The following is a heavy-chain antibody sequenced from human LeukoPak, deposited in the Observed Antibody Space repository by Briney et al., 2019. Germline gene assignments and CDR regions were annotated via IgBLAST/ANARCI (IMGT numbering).Heavy chain of an antibody. Sequence: SVKVSCKASGGTFSSYAISWVRQAPGQGLEWMGGIIPIFGTANYAQKFQGRVTITADESTSTAYMELRSLRSDDTAVYYCARGPPRSVVVTATLGYWGQGTLVTVSS. CDR2: IIPIFGTA. CDR1: GGTFSSYA. CDR3: ARGPPRSVVVTATLGY. V-gene: IGHV1-69*13. D-gene: IGHD2-21*02. J-gene: IGHJ4*02.